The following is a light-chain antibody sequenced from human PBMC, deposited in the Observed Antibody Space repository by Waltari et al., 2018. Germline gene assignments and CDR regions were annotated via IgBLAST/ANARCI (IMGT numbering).Light chain of an antibody. V-gene: IGLV4-69*01. J-gene: IGLJ3*02. Sequence: QLVLTQSPSASASLGASVKLTCTLSSGHSSNVIAWLQQQPEKGPRYLMTVDSGGSHSKWDKIHDRFSGSSSGTEHYLTISSLQSEDEADYYCQTGGHGTWVFGGGTKLTVL. CDR3: QTGGHGTWV. CDR2: VDSGGSH. CDR1: SGHSSNV.